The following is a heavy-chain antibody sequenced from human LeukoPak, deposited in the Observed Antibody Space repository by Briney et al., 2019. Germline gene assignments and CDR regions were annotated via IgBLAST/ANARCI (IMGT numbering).Heavy chain of an antibody. V-gene: IGHV3-11*01. J-gene: IGHJ4*02. CDR2: ISSSGSTI. Sequence: GGSLRLSCAASGFTFSDYYMSWIRQAPGKGLEWVSYISSSGSTIYYADSVEGRFTISRDNAKNSLYLQMNSLRAEDTAVYYCARVRYSGSYAGLGYWGQGTLVTVSS. CDR3: ARVRYSGSYAGLGY. D-gene: IGHD1-26*01. CDR1: GFTFSDYY.